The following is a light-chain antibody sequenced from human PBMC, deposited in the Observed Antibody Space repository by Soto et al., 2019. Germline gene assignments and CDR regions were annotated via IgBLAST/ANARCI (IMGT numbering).Light chain of an antibody. J-gene: IGLJ1*01. CDR3: SSYTSSSTPYV. CDR2: DVT. V-gene: IGLV2-14*01. CDR1: SSDVGGYNY. Sequence: QSVLTQPASVSGSPGQSITISCTGTSSDVGGYNYVSWYQQHPVKAPKLMIHDVTNRPSGVSDRFSGSKSGNTASLTISGLQAEDEADYYCSSYTSSSTPYVFGTGTKVNVL.